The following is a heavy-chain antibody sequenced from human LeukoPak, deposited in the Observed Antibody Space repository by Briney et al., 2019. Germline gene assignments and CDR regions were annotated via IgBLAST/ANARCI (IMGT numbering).Heavy chain of an antibody. D-gene: IGHD4/OR15-4a*01. Sequence: GGSLRLSCAASGFTFSSYWMNWVRQAPGKGLEWVANIKQDGSEQYYVDSVKGRFTISRDNSKSTVYLQMGSLRPEDMAVYFCARVPLGASTDYFDHWGQGSLVTVSS. J-gene: IGHJ4*02. CDR3: ARVPLGASTDYFDH. CDR2: IKQDGSEQ. V-gene: IGHV3-7*01. CDR1: GFTFSSYW.